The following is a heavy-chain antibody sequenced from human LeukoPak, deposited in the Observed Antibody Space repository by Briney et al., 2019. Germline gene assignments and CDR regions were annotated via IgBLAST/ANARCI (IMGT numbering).Heavy chain of an antibody. D-gene: IGHD3-3*01. Sequence: PGGSLRLSCAASGFTFSSYAMHWVRQAPGKGLEWVAVISYDGSNKYYADSVKGRFTISRDNSKNTLYLQVNSLRTEDTAVYYCAKDTVRLSRITIFGVANHWGQGTLVTVSS. CDR2: ISYDGSNK. V-gene: IGHV3-30-3*01. CDR1: GFTFSSYA. CDR3: AKDTVRLSRITIFGVANH. J-gene: IGHJ4*02.